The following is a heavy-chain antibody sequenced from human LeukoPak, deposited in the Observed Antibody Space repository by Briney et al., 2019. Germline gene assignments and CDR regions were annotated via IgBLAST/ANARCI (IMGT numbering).Heavy chain of an antibody. J-gene: IGHJ4*02. Sequence: PSETLSLTCTVSGGSISSSSYYWGWIRQPPGKGLEWIGSIYYSGSTYYNPSLKSRVTISVDTSKNQFSLKLSSVTAADTAVYYCARAGEVLLNDPVVVLDYWGQGTLVTVSS. CDR1: GGSISSSSYY. CDR3: ARAGEVLLNDPVVVLDY. V-gene: IGHV4-39*07. D-gene: IGHD3-22*01. CDR2: IYYSGST.